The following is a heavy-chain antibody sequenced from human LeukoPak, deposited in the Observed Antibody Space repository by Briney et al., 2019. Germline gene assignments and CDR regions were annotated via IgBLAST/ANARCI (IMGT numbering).Heavy chain of an antibody. CDR3: ATNTPMGHYFDN. CDR2: ISSSSSYI. V-gene: IGHV3-21*01. Sequence: GGSLRLSCAASRFTFTDYTMNWVRQAPGKGLEWVSSISSSSSYINYADSVKGRFTISRDNAKNSLYLQMNSLRAEDTAIYYCATNTPMGHYFDNWGQGTLVSVSS. CDR1: RFTFTDYT. D-gene: IGHD5-18*01. J-gene: IGHJ4*02.